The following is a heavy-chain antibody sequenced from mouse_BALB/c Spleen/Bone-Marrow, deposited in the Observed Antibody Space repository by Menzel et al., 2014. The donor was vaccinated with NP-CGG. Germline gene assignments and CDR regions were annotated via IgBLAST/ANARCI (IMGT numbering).Heavy chain of an antibody. J-gene: IGHJ4*01. Sequence: EVKLVESGGGLVKPGGSLKLSCAASGFAFSGYDMSWVRQTPEKRLEWVAYVSSGGSNTYYPDTVKGRFTISRDNAKNTLYLQMNSLKSEDTAMYYCARQRGYAYAMDYWGQGTSVTGSS. CDR3: ARQRGYAYAMDY. D-gene: IGHD2-2*01. CDR1: GFAFSGYD. V-gene: IGHV5-12-1*01. CDR2: VSSGGSNT.